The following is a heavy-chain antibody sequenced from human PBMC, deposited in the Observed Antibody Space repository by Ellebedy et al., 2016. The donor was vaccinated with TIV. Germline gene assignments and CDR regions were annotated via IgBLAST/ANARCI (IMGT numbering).Heavy chain of an antibody. CDR3: ARGFVMVRGATGMDV. V-gene: IGHV1-3*01. J-gene: IGHJ6*02. Sequence: ASVKVSXXASGYTFNIYGIHWVRQAPGHRLEWMGWINAGNGRTYYSQKFQARVTFTRDTSATTVHMELSSLRSEDTAVYYCARGFVMVRGATGMDVWGQGTTVTVSS. CDR1: GYTFNIYG. CDR2: INAGNGRT. D-gene: IGHD3-10*01.